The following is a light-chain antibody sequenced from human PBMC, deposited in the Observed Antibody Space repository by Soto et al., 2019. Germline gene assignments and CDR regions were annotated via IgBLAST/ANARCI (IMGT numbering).Light chain of an antibody. V-gene: IGLV4-69*01. CDR1: SGHSSYA. Sequence: QSVLTQSPSASASLGASVKLTCTLSSGHSSYAIAWHQQQPEKGPRYLMKLSSDGSHSKGDGIPDRFSGSSSGAVRYLTISSLQSEDEADYYCQTWDTGARVVFGGGTKVTVL. J-gene: IGLJ2*01. CDR2: LSSDGSH. CDR3: QTWDTGARVV.